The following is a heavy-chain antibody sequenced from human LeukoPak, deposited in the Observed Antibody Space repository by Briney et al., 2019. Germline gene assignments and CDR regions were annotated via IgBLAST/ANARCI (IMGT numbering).Heavy chain of an antibody. D-gene: IGHD3-9*01. CDR2: IVPVFGTP. J-gene: IGHJ4*02. CDR3: ASRYTTSRHFDWDVDY. CDR1: GDTFSKYA. V-gene: IGHV1-69*05. Sequence: SVKVSCKASGDTFSKYAVTWVRQAPGQGLEWMGNIVPVFGTPIYAQKFQGRVTITTDESRTTAYMELSGLRSEDTALYYCASRYTTSRHFDWDVDYWGQGTLLTVSS.